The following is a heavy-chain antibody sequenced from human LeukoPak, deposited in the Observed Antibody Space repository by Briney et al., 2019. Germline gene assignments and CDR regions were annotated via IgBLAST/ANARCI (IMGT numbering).Heavy chain of an antibody. D-gene: IGHD2-2*01. J-gene: IGHJ4*02. V-gene: IGHV1-18*01. Sequence: ASVKVSCKTSGYTFSNFGISWVRQAPGQGLEWMGWISGNNDNPNYGQKFQGRFTVTTDSSTSTAYMELRNLRSDDTAVYYCARDGTSTDDYWGQGTLVTVSS. CDR2: ISGNNDNP. CDR1: GYTFSNFG. CDR3: ARDGTSTDDY.